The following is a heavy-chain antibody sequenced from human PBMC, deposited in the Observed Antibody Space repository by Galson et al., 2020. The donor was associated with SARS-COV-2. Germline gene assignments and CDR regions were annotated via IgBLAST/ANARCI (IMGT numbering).Heavy chain of an antibody. V-gene: IGHV4-39*07. CDR3: ARRRSDVYNYPFDY. J-gene: IGHJ4*02. D-gene: IGHD5-12*01. CDR2: IYYSGRT. Sequence: ASETLSLTCTVSGGSISSSTYYWGWIRQPPGNGLEWIGHIYYSGRTSYNPSLKSRVTISVDTSKNQFSLKLSSVTAADTAVYYCARRRSDVYNYPFDYWGQGTLVTVSS. CDR1: GGSISSSTYY.